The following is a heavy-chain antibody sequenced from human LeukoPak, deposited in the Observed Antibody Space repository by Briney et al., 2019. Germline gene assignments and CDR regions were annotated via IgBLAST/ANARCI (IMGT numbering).Heavy chain of an antibody. J-gene: IGHJ4*02. CDR2: IRSKAGGGTT. CDR1: GFTFRDYN. D-gene: IGHD6-6*01. CDR3: ARDDRPSGHDFDY. V-gene: IGHV3-49*03. Sequence: SGGSLRLSCTASGFTFRDYNINWFRQAPGRGLEWVGFIRSKAGGGTTEYAASVKGRFTISRDDSKNVAYLQINNLRAEDTALYYCARDDRPSGHDFDYWGQGTLVTVSS.